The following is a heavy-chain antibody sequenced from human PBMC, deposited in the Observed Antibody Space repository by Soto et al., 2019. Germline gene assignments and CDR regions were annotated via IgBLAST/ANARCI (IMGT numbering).Heavy chain of an antibody. V-gene: IGHV1-8*01. CDR3: ARGPAAAGTDNWFDP. D-gene: IGHD6-13*01. CDR1: GYTFTSYD. Sequence: QVQLVQSGAEVKKPGASVKVSCKASGYTFTSYDINWVRQATGQGLEWMGWMNPNSGNTGYAQKFQGRVTMTRNTSRSTAYMALTNLRSDDTAVYYCARGPAAAGTDNWFDPWGQGTLVTVSS. CDR2: MNPNSGNT. J-gene: IGHJ5*02.